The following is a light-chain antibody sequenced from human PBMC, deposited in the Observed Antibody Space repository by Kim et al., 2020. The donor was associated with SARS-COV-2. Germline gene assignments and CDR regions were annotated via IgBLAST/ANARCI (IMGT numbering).Light chain of an antibody. CDR2: DKN. V-gene: IGLV3-19*01. J-gene: IGLJ2*01. CDR3: NSRDSSGNHVV. CDR1: SLRSNY. Sequence: VTITCQGDSLRSNYASWYQQKQGQAPVLVINDKNNRPSGIPDRFSGSSSGNTASLTITGAQAEDEADYYCNSRDSSGNHVVFGGGTQLTVL.